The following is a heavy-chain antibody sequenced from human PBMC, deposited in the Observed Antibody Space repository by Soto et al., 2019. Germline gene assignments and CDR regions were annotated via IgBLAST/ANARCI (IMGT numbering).Heavy chain of an antibody. CDR3: ARDQRWVGVKSYYYYGMDV. CDR1: GFTVSSNY. V-gene: IGHV3-53*01. Sequence: GGSLRLSCAASGFTVSSNYMSWVRQAPGKGLEWVSVIYSGGSTYYADSVKGRFTISRDNSKNTLYLQMNSLRAEDTAVYYCARDQRWVGVKSYYYYGMDVWGQGTTVTVSS. D-gene: IGHD1-26*01. J-gene: IGHJ6*02. CDR2: IYSGGST.